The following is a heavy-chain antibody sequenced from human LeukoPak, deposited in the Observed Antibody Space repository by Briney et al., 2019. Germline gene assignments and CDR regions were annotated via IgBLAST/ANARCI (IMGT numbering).Heavy chain of an antibody. Sequence: SGTLSLTCAVPGGSISSSNWWSWVRQPPGKGLEWIGEIYHSGSTNYNPSLKSRVTISIDTSKNQFSLKLSSVTAADTAVYYCARDRSAAGTIYGMDVWGQGTTVTVSS. D-gene: IGHD6-13*01. CDR1: GGSISSSNW. J-gene: IGHJ6*02. CDR3: ARDRSAAGTIYGMDV. CDR2: IYHSGST. V-gene: IGHV4-4*02.